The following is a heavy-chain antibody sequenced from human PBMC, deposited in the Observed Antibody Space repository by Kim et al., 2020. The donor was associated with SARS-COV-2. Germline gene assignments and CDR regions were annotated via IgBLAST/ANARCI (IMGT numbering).Heavy chain of an antibody. V-gene: IGHV7-4-1*02. Sequence: ASVKVSCKASGYTFTSYAMNWVRQAPGQGLEWMGWINTNTGNPTYAQGFTGRFVFSLDTSVSTAYLQISSLKAEDTAVYYCAREGIGYSSGWYTPLYYYYGMDVWGQGTTVTVSS. J-gene: IGHJ6*02. CDR2: INTNTGNP. CDR1: GYTFTSYA. D-gene: IGHD6-19*01. CDR3: AREGIGYSSGWYTPLYYYYGMDV.